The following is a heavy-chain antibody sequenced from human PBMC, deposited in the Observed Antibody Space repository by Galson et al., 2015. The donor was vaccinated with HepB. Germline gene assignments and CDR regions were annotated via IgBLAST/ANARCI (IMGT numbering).Heavy chain of an antibody. CDR3: ARGDGSGSLDY. CDR2: ISRGLTTA. Sequence: SLRLSCAASGFTFSNYAVHWVRQSPGQGLEWLAGISRGLTTAYYAASVKDRFTIPRDNSTNTPYLQMNTLSPEDSALYYCARGDGSGSLDYWGQGTLVTVS. V-gene: IGHV3-30*04. CDR1: GFTFSNYA. J-gene: IGHJ4*02. D-gene: IGHD3-10*01.